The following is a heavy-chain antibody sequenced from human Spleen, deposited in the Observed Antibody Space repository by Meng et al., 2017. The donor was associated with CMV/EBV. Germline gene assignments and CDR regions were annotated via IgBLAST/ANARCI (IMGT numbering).Heavy chain of an antibody. Sequence: GGSLRLSCAASGFTFSSYSMNWVRQAPGKGLEWVSSISSSSSYIYYADSVKGRFTISRDNAKNSLYLQMNSLRAEDTAVYYCARDRSSGWYMYYFDYWGQGTLVTVSS. CDR1: GFTFSSYS. V-gene: IGHV3-21*01. D-gene: IGHD6-19*01. J-gene: IGHJ4*02. CDR2: ISSSSSYI. CDR3: ARDRSSGWYMYYFDY.